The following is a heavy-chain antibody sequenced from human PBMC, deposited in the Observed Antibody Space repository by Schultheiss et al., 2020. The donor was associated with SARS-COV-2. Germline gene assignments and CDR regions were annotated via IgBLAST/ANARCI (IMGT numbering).Heavy chain of an antibody. V-gene: IGHV4-59*12. CDR1: GGSISSYY. CDR2: IYYSGST. J-gene: IGHJ4*02. D-gene: IGHD2-8*01. Sequence: SETLSLTCTVSGGSISSYYWSWIRQPPGKGLEWIGYIYYSGSTYYNPSLKSRVTISVDTSKNQFSLKLSSVTAADTAVYYCARDENGDFDYWGQGTLVTVSS. CDR3: ARDENGDFDY.